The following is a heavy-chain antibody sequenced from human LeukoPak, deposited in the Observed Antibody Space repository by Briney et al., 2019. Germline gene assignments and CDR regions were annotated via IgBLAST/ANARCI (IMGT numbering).Heavy chain of an antibody. Sequence: GASVKVSCKASGYTFTGYYMHWVRQAPGQGLEWMGWINPNSGGTNYAQKFQGRVTMTRDTSISTAYMELSRLRSDDTAVYYCARAMAQQLVLWGGVYFDYWGQGTLVTASS. CDR2: INPNSGGT. CDR1: GYTFTGYY. V-gene: IGHV1-2*02. J-gene: IGHJ4*02. CDR3: ARAMAQQLVLWGGVYFDY. D-gene: IGHD6-13*01.